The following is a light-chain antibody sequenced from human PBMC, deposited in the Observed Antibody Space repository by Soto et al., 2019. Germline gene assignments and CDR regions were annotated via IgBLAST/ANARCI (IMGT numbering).Light chain of an antibody. CDR3: QQADSFPLT. V-gene: IGKV1-6*01. J-gene: IGKJ4*01. CDR1: QGIGNA. Sequence: AIQMTQSPSSLSASVGDRVTISCRASQGIGNALGWYQQKPGKPPKVLIYPASNLRSGVPSRFSGSGSGTDFSLTISSLQAEDFGTYYCQQADSFPLTFGGGTKVDIK. CDR2: PAS.